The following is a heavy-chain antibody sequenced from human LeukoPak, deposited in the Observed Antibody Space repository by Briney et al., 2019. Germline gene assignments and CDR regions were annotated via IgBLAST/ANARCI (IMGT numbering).Heavy chain of an antibody. CDR1: GGSISSSSYY. CDR2: IYYSGST. J-gene: IGHJ4*02. Sequence: PSETLSLTCTVSGGSISSSSYYWGWIRQPPGKGLEWIGNIYYSGSTYYNPSLESRVTISVDTSKNQFSLKLSSVTAADTAVYYCARDHGLGGLDYWGQGTLVTVSS. CDR3: ARDHGLGGLDY. V-gene: IGHV4-39*02. D-gene: IGHD3/OR15-3a*01.